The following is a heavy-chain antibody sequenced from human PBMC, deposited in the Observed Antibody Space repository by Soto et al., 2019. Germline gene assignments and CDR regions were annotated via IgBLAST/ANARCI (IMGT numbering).Heavy chain of an antibody. V-gene: IGHV3-23*01. J-gene: IGHJ6*03. CDR1: GFTFSSYA. CDR3: AKDLGYSGYDYVYYMDV. Sequence: GGSLRLSCAASGFTFSSYAMSWVRQAPGKGLEWVSAISGSGGSTYYADSVKGRFTISRDNSKNTLYLQMNSLRAEDTAVYYCAKDLGYSGYDYVYYMDVWGKGTTVTVSS. D-gene: IGHD5-12*01. CDR2: ISGSGGST.